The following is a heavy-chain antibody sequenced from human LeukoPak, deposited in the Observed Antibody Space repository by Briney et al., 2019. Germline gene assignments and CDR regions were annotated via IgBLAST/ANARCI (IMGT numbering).Heavy chain of an antibody. D-gene: IGHD1-26*01. CDR2: ISPYTTKT. Sequence: ASVKVSCKASGYTFISYGITWVRQAPGQGLEWMGWISPYTTKTNYAQSLQGRVAMTTDTSTSTAYMELRSLRSDDTAVYYCAREGGVGPTAPPDYYSYQMDVWGKGTTVTVSS. CDR1: GYTFISYG. J-gene: IGHJ6*03. V-gene: IGHV1-18*01. CDR3: AREGGVGPTAPPDYYSYQMDV.